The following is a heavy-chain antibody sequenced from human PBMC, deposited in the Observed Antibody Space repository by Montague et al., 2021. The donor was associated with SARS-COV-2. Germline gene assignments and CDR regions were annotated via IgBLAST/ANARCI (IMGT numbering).Heavy chain of an antibody. D-gene: IGHD1-1*01. V-gene: IGHV2-5*02. CDR2: IYWDDDK. J-gene: IGHJ4*02. CDR3: AHRPGGWNRYYFDY. CDR1: GFSLSTSGVG. Sequence: PALVKPTQTLTLTCTFSGFSLSTSGVGVGWIRQPPGKALEWLALIYWDDDKRYSPSLKSRLTITKDTSKNQVVLTMTNMDPVDTATYYCAHRPGGWNRYYFDYWGQGTLVTVSS.